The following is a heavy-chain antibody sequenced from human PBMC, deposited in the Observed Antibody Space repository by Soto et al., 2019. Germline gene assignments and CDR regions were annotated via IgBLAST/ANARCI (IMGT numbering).Heavy chain of an antibody. D-gene: IGHD6-19*01. Sequence: KSSETLSLTCAVSGGSFSGYYWSWIRQPPGKGLEWIGEINHSGSTNYNPSLKSRVTISVDTSKNHFSLKLRSVTAADTAMYYCARRSFSGLFDFWGQGTLVTVSS. CDR1: GGSFSGYY. J-gene: IGHJ4*02. V-gene: IGHV4-34*01. CDR3: ARRSFSGLFDF. CDR2: INHSGST.